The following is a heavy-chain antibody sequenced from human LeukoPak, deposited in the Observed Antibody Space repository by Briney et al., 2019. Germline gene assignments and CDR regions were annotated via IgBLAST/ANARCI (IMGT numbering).Heavy chain of an antibody. CDR3: ARDSSYWYFDL. Sequence: PGGSLRLSCAASGFTFSTYSMSWARQAPGKGLEWVSYISSSSTIYYADSVEGRFTISRDDAKNPLYLQMNSLRDEDTAVYYCARDSSYWYFDLWGRSTLVTVSS. J-gene: IGHJ2*01. CDR1: GFTFSTYS. CDR2: ISSSSTI. V-gene: IGHV3-48*02.